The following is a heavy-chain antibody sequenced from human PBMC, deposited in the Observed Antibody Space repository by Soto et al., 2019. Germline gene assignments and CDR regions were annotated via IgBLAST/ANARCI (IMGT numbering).Heavy chain of an antibody. CDR1: GYTFTSYG. V-gene: IGHV1-18*01. CDR2: ISAYNGNT. CDR3: ARDGLAYCGGDCYSSFDF. J-gene: IGHJ4*02. D-gene: IGHD2-21*01. Sequence: ASVKVSCKASGYTFTSYGISWVRQAPGQGLEWMGWISAYNGNTNYAQKLQGRVTMTTDTSTSTAYMELRSLRSDDTAVYYCARDGLAYCGGDCYSSFDFWGQGTLVTVSS.